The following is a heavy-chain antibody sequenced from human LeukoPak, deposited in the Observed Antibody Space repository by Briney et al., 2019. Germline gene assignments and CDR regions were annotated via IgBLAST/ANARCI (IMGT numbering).Heavy chain of an antibody. D-gene: IGHD6-19*01. J-gene: IGHJ4*02. CDR2: IHYSGST. Sequence: SETLSLTCTVSGGSVSGYYWSWIRQPPGKGLEWIGYIHYSGSTNYNPSLKSRVTISVDTSKNQFSLKLSSVTAADTAIYYCARGGSKQWLVDDSGGQGTLVTVSS. V-gene: IGHV4-59*02. CDR1: GGSVSGYY. CDR3: ARGGSKQWLVDDS.